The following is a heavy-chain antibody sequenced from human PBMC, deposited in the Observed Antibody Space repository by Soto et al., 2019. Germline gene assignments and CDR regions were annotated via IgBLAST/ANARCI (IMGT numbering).Heavy chain of an antibody. D-gene: IGHD3-22*01. Sequence: PGGSLRLSCGASGFTFDEYGMHWVRQAPGKGLEWVSGISWNSGTIYYADSVKGRFTISRDNAKNSLYLQMNSLRDEDTAVYYSARDGDHYDSSDYYPYYFDYWGQGTLVTVSS. V-gene: IGHV3-9*01. CDR1: GFTFDEYG. J-gene: IGHJ4*02. CDR2: ISWNSGTI. CDR3: ARDGDHYDSSDYYPYYFDY.